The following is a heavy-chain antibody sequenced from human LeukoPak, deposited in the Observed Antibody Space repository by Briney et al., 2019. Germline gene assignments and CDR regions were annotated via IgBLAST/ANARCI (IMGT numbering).Heavy chain of an antibody. J-gene: IGHJ4*02. CDR1: GFAFSGYS. D-gene: IGHD1-26*01. V-gene: IGHV3-21*01. CDR3: ARGTGASDY. CDR2: ISSSSSSI. Sequence: GGSLRLSCAASGFAFSGYSMTWVRQAPGKGLEWVSSISSSSSSIYYADSVKGRFTISRDNAKNSLYLQLNSLRAEDTAVYYCARGTGASDYWGQGTLVTVSS.